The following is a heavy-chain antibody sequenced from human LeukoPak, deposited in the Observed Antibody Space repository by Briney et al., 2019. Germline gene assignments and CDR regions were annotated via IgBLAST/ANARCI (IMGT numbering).Heavy chain of an antibody. D-gene: IGHD1-26*01. CDR1: GGTFSIYY. CDR3: ARDRIVGALGWLDP. V-gene: IGHV1-69*01. J-gene: IGHJ5*02. Sequence: SVKVSFKAPGGTFSIYYITWVRQAPGQGLEWMGGVAPLLETTNYAPKFRGRMTITADESSSTAYMELTILRSDDTTVYYCARDRIVGALGWLDPWGQGTLVTVSS. CDR2: VAPLLETT.